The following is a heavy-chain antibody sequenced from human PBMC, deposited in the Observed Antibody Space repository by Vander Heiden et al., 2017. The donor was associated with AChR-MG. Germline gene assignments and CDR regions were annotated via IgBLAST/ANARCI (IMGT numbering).Heavy chain of an antibody. V-gene: IGHV3-23*01. J-gene: IGHJ4*02. CDR2: ISGSGGST. Sequence: EVQLLESGGGLVQPGGSLRLSCAASGFTFSSYAMSWVRQAPGKGLEWVSAISGSGGSTYYADSVKGRFTISRDNSKNTLYLQMNSLRAEDTAVYYCAKGGEDFGVVIYFDYWGQGTLVTVTS. D-gene: IGHD3-3*01. CDR3: AKGGEDFGVVIYFDY. CDR1: GFTFSSYA.